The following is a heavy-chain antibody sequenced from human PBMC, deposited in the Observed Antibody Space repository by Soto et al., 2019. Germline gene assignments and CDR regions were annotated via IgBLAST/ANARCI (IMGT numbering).Heavy chain of an antibody. CDR2: ISGSGGST. CDR1: GFTFSSYA. CDR3: AKEKGDYYGSGSRGDWFDP. V-gene: IGHV3-23*01. Sequence: EVQLLESGGGLVQPGGSLRLSCAASGFTFSSYAMSWVHQAPGKGLEWVSAISGSGGSTYYADSVKGRFTISRDNSKNTLYLQMNSLRAEDTAVYYCAKEKGDYYGSGSRGDWFDPWGQGTLVTVSS. J-gene: IGHJ5*02. D-gene: IGHD3-10*01.